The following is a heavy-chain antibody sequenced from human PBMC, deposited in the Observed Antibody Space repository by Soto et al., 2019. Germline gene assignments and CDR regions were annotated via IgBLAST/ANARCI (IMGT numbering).Heavy chain of an antibody. V-gene: IGHV3-15*07. J-gene: IGHJ4*02. D-gene: IGHD1-26*01. CDR3: ATERPLGPSLIPVFDY. Sequence: PGGSLRLSCAASGFTFNNAWMNWVRQAPGKGLEWVGRFETKTDGGTTDYAAPVKGRFTISRDESKNTLYLQMSGLKTEDTAVYYCATERPLGPSLIPVFDYWGQGTLVTVSS. CDR2: FETKTDGGTT. CDR1: GFTFNNAW.